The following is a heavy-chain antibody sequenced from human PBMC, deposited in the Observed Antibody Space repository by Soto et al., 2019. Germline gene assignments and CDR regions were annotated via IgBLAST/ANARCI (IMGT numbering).Heavy chain of an antibody. Sequence: PSETLSLTCTVSGGSISSISYYWGWIRQPPGKGLEWIGSVYYSGSTYYNPSLKSRVTISVDTSKNQFSLKLSSVTAADTAVYYCARVNSGWYLGVFDIGGKGTMVTVSS. V-gene: IGHV4-39*01. J-gene: IGHJ3*02. CDR1: GGSISSISYY. CDR2: VYYSGST. D-gene: IGHD6-19*01. CDR3: ARVNSGWYLGVFDI.